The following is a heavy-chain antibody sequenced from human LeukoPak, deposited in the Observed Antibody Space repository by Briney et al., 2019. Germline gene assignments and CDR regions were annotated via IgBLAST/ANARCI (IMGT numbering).Heavy chain of an antibody. Sequence: PGRPLRLSCAASGFTFSSYGMHWVRQAPGKGLEWVAVIWYDGSNKYYADSVKGRFTISRDNSKNTLYLQMNSLRADDTALYYCAKGPSEDIVVVPAAMPDAFDIWGQGTMVTVSS. CDR3: AKGPSEDIVVVPAAMPDAFDI. CDR2: IWYDGSNK. CDR1: GFTFSSYG. J-gene: IGHJ3*02. D-gene: IGHD2-2*01. V-gene: IGHV3-33*06.